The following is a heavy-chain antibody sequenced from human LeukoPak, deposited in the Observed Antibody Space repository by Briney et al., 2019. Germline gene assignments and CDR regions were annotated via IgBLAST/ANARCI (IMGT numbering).Heavy chain of an antibody. Sequence: GGSLRLTCAAAGFTFSSYSVSWVRQAPGKGLEWVSHISSSSSAIDYADSVKGRFTISRDSAKNSLFLQMNSLRGEDTAMYYCARAGGGVAGAPFDCWGQGTLVTVSS. CDR1: GFTFSSYS. D-gene: IGHD3-16*01. V-gene: IGHV3-48*01. CDR3: ARAGGGVAGAPFDC. J-gene: IGHJ4*02. CDR2: ISSSSSAI.